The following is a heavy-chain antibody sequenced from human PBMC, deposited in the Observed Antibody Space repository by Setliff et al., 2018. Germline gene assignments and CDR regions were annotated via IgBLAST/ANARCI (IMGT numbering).Heavy chain of an antibody. V-gene: IGHV4-39*01. Sequence: ETLSLTCRVSGGSISSGNYYWGLIRQPPGKGLEWVATIYYSGSTYSNPSLKSRLIISVDAPDNQFSVKLSSVTAADTAVYYCARHKSNGSGNYPSLYMDVWGKGIMVTVSS. CDR1: GGSISSGNYY. CDR2: IYYSGST. D-gene: IGHD3-10*01. CDR3: ARHKSNGSGNYPSLYMDV. J-gene: IGHJ6*03.